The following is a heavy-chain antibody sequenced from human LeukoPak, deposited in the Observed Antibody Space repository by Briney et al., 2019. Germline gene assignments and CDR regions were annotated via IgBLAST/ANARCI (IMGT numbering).Heavy chain of an antibody. CDR2: MYSGGST. V-gene: IGHV3-66*01. D-gene: IGHD1-1*01. CDR1: GLTGSSNF. Sequence: GGSLRLSCAASGLTGSSNFMTWVRQAPGKGLEWVSAMYSGGSTFYADSERGRFNISRDNSKKTMFLQMSSLRVEDAAVYYCASSGTASRGAMDVWGQGTTVTVSS. J-gene: IGHJ6*02. CDR3: ASSGTASRGAMDV.